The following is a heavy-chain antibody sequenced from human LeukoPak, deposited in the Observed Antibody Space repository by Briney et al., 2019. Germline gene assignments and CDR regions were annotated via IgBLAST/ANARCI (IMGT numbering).Heavy chain of an antibody. V-gene: IGHV4-39*07. D-gene: IGHD4-11*01. CDR1: GGSISSSSYY. CDR2: IYYSGST. CDR3: ARGAAYSNGLDP. J-gene: IGHJ5*02. Sequence: SETLSLTCTVSGGSISSSSYYWGWIRQPPGKGLEWIGSIYYSGSTYYNPSLKSRVTISVDTSKNQFSLKLSSVTAADTAVYYCARGAAYSNGLDPWGQGTLVTVSS.